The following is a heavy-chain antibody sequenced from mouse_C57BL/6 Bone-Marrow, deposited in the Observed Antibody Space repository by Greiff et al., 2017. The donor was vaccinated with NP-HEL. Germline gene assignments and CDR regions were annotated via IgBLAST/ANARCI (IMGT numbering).Heavy chain of an antibody. Sequence: QVTLKESGPELVKPGASVKISCKASGYAFSSSWMNWVKQRPGKGLEWIGRIYPGDGDTNYNGKFKGKATLTADKSSSTAYMQLSSLTSEDSAVYFCARNDGGYFDYWGQGTTLTVSS. D-gene: IGHD2-3*01. CDR1: GYAFSSSW. CDR3: ARNDGGYFDY. CDR2: IYPGDGDT. J-gene: IGHJ2*01. V-gene: IGHV1-82*01.